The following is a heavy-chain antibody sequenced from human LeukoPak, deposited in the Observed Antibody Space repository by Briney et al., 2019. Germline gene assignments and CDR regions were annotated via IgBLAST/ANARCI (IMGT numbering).Heavy chain of an antibody. D-gene: IGHD3-10*01. CDR2: ITHSGIT. CDR3: ARRAGFGEALDFDY. CDR1: GGSFSGYY. V-gene: IGHV4-34*01. Sequence: SETLSLTCAVYGGSFSGYYWSWIRQTPGKGLEWIGQITHSGITNYNPSLKSRVTISLDTSKNQFSLNLSSVTAADTAVYYCARRAGFGEALDFDYWGQGTLVTVSS. J-gene: IGHJ4*02.